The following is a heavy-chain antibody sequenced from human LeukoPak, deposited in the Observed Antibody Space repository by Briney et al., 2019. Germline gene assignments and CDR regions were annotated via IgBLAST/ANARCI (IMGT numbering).Heavy chain of an antibody. Sequence: SETLSLTCGVSGGSFSGYYWSWIRQPPGKGLEWIGEISDSGRNVYKSSLKSRVTILEDTSKNQFSLKLSSVTAADTAVYYCARHIKGGYKAFDYWGQGTLVTVSS. CDR1: GGSFSGYY. D-gene: IGHD3-22*01. CDR3: ARHIKGGYKAFDY. J-gene: IGHJ4*02. CDR2: ISDSGRN. V-gene: IGHV4-34*01.